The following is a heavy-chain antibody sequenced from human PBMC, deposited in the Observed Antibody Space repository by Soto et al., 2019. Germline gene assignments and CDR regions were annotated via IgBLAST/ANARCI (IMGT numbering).Heavy chain of an antibody. CDR3: AKDHDIVVVPADPDAFDI. CDR2: ISWNSGSL. V-gene: IGHV3-9*01. CDR1: GFTFDDYA. D-gene: IGHD2-15*01. Sequence: GGSLRLSCAASGFTFDDYAMHWVRQAPGKGLEWVSGISWNSGSLGYADSVKGRFTISRDNAKNSLYLQMNSLRAEDTALYYCAKDHDIVVVPADPDAFDIWGQGTLVTVSS. J-gene: IGHJ3*02.